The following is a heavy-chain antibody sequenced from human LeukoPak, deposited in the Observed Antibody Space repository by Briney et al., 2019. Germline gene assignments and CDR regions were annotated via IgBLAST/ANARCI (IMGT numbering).Heavy chain of an antibody. CDR2: IKSKTDGGTT. D-gene: IGHD1-1*01. V-gene: IGHV3-15*01. Sequence: GGSLRLSCAASGFTFSNAWMSWVRQAPGKGLEWVGRIKSKTDGGTTDYAAPVIGRFTNSRDDSKNTLYLQMSSVKTEVAAVYYCATAGTSYWGRGTLVTVSS. J-gene: IGHJ4*02. CDR3: ATAGTSY. CDR1: GFTFSNAW.